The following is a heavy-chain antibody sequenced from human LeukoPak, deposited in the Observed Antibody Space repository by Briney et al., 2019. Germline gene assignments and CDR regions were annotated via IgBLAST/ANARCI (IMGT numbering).Heavy chain of an antibody. D-gene: IGHD6-13*01. CDR1: GFTFSSYA. V-gene: IGHV3-30-3*01. J-gene: IGHJ4*02. CDR2: ISYDGSNK. Sequence: QPGGSLRLSCAASGFTFSSYAMHWVRQAPGKGLEWVAVISYDGSNKYYADSVKGRFTISRDNSKNTLYLQMNSLRAEDTAVYYCARGVAAAGPFDYWGQGTLVTVSS. CDR3: ARGVAAAGPFDY.